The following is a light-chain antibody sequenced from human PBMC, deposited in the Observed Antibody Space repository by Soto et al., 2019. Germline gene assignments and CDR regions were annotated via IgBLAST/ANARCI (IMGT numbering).Light chain of an antibody. CDR1: QSIDTW. V-gene: IGKV1-5*03. J-gene: IGKJ1*01. CDR2: KAS. Sequence: DIQMTQSPSTLAASVGDRVTITCRASQSIDTWLAWYQQKPGRVPNLLIYKASTLESGVPSRFSGSGSGTEFTLTISSLQPDDVGTYYFQQYNSFSAGTFGQGTKVEIK. CDR3: QQYNSFSAGT.